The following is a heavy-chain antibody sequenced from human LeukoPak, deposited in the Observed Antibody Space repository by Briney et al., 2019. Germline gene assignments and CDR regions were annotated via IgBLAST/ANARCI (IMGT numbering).Heavy chain of an antibody. V-gene: IGHV5-51*01. CDR3: ARMGLRAAPDNWFDP. CDR1: GYSFTSYW. Sequence: GESLKISCKGSGYSFTSYWIGWVRQIPGEGLEWMGIIYPGDSDTRYSPSFQGQVTISADKSISTAYLQWSSLKASDTAMYYCARMGLRAAPDNWFDPWGQGTLVTVSS. J-gene: IGHJ5*02. D-gene: IGHD2-15*01. CDR2: IYPGDSDT.